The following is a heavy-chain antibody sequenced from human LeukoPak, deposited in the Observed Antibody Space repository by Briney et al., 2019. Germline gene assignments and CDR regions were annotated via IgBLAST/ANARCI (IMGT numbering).Heavy chain of an antibody. V-gene: IGHV3-64*01. J-gene: IGHJ4*02. CDR2: ISSNGGST. Sequence: PGGSLRLSCAASGFTFSSYAMHWVRQAPGKGLEYVSAISSNGGSTYYANSVKGRFTISRDNSKNTLYLQMGSLRAEDMAVYFCARDRDDGHDYWVQGTLATVSS. D-gene: IGHD5-24*01. CDR3: ARDRDDGHDY. CDR1: GFTFSSYA.